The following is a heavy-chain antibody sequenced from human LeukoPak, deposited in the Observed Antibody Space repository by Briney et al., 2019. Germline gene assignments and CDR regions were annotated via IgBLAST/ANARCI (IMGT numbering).Heavy chain of an antibody. J-gene: IGHJ4*02. CDR2: INTDGTTT. Sequence: GGPLRLSCAASGFPFSSYWMSWVRQAPGKGLMWVSHINTDGTTTTYADSVRGRFTVSRDNAKNTLYLEMSRLRAEDTAVYFCTRDNAYMFDYWGQGTQVAVSS. CDR1: GFPFSSYW. CDR3: TRDNAYMFDY. V-gene: IGHV3-74*01. D-gene: IGHD2-2*01.